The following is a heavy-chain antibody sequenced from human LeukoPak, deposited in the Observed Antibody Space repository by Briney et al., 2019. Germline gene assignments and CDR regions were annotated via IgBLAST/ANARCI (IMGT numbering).Heavy chain of an antibody. CDR3: ARQLVMDYYYYMDV. Sequence: PSETLSLTCAVSSGSIFSSNRWSWVRQPPGKGLEWIGQIFHSGSTSYSPSLKSRVTISVDTSKNQFSLKLSSVTAADTAVYYCARQLVMDYYYYMDVWGKGTTVTISS. CDR2: IFHSGST. CDR1: SGSIFSSNR. D-gene: IGHD3-22*01. J-gene: IGHJ6*03. V-gene: IGHV4-4*02.